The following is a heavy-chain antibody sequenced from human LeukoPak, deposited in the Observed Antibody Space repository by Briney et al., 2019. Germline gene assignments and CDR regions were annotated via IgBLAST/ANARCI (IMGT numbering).Heavy chain of an antibody. CDR3: TRDSPPDY. J-gene: IGHJ4*02. V-gene: IGHV3-48*01. Sequence: GGSLRLSCAASGFIFGTYSMNWVRQAPGKGLEWVSYISSSSSTIYYADSVKGRFTISRDNTKNSLYLQMNSLRAEDTAIYYCTRDSPPDYWGQGTLVTVSS. CDR2: ISSSSSTI. CDR1: GFIFGTYS.